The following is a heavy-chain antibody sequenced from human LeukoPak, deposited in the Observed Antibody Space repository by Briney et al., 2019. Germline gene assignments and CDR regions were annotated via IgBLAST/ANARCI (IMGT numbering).Heavy chain of an antibody. V-gene: IGHV1-46*01. J-gene: IGHJ4*02. CDR1: GYTFTNYF. CDR3: ARGWGYFDY. Sequence: GASVKVSCKASGYTFTNYFIYWVRQAPGQGLEWMAIINPCNGYTNYAQNFQGRVTTTRDTSTSTAYMELRSLRSDDTAVYYCARGWGYFDYWGQGTLVTVSS. CDR2: INPCNGYT. D-gene: IGHD3-16*01.